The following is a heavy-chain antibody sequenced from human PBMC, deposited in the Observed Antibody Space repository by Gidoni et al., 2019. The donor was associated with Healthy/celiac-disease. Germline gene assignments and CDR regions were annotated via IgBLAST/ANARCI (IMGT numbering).Heavy chain of an antibody. CDR2: ISSSSSYI. CDR1: GFTFSSYS. D-gene: IGHD6-13*01. Sequence: EVQLVESGGGLVKPGGSLRLSCAASGFTFSSYSMNWVRQAPGKGLEWVSSISSSSSYIYYADSVKGRFTISRDNAKNSLYLQMNSLRAEDTAVYYCAREVFGSSWYELRWDWGQGTLVTVSS. CDR3: AREVFGSSWYELRWD. V-gene: IGHV3-21*01. J-gene: IGHJ4*02.